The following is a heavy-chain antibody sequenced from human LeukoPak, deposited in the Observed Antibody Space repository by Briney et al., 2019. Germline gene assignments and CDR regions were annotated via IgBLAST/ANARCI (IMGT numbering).Heavy chain of an antibody. Sequence: PGGSLRLSCAASGFTFSSYSMNWVRQAPGKGLEWVSSISSTSYIYYADSVKGRFTISRDNAKNSLYLQMNSLRAEDTAVYYCARDQGSYGSGSYYDYWGQGTLVTVSS. CDR1: GFTFSSYS. D-gene: IGHD3-10*01. J-gene: IGHJ4*02. V-gene: IGHV3-21*01. CDR2: ISSTSYI. CDR3: ARDQGSYGSGSYYDY.